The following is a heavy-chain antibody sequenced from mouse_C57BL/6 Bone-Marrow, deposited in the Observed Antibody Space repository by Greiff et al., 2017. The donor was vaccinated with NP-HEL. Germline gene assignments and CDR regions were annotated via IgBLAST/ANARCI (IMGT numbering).Heavy chain of an antibody. Sequence: QVHVKQPGAELVKPGASVKMSCKASGYTFTSYWITWVKQRPGQGLEWIGDIYPGSGSTNYNGKFKIKATLTVDTSSSTAYMQLSSLTSEDAAVYYCARWGGYDYDGAYWGQGTLVTVSA. CDR1: GYTFTSYW. V-gene: IGHV1-55*01. J-gene: IGHJ3*01. CDR3: ARWGGYDYDGAY. CDR2: IYPGSGST. D-gene: IGHD2-4*01.